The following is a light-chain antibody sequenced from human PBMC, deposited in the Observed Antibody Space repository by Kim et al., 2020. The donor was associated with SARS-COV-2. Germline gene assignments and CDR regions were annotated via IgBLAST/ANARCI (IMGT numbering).Light chain of an antibody. CDR2: EAS. J-gene: IGKJ4*01. V-gene: IGKV1-5*03. CDR3: QQYKNYSPLT. Sequence: SVGDRVTITCRASQSISNFLAWYQEKPGKAPKLLIYEASTLESGVPSRFSGGGSGTEFTLTISSLQPDDLATYHCQQYKNYSPLTFGGGTKVDIK. CDR1: QSISNF.